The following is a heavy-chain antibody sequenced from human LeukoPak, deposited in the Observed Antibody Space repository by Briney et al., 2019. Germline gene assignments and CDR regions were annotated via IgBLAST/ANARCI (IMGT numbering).Heavy chain of an antibody. CDR3: ARIAVTGYYFDY. J-gene: IGHJ4*02. Sequence: GGSLRLSCAASGFTFSDHYMDWVRQAPGKGLEWVGRTRNKANSYTTEYAASVKGRFTISRDFSKNSLYLQMDSLRTEDTAVYYCARIAVTGYYFDYWGQGTLVTVSS. CDR1: GFTFSDHY. CDR2: TRNKANSYTT. D-gene: IGHD4-17*01. V-gene: IGHV3-72*01.